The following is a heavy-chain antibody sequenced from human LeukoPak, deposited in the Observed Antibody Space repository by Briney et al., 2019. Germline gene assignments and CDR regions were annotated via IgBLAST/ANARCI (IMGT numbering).Heavy chain of an antibody. V-gene: IGHV4-34*01. CDR3: ARCGGRSRIAAAGRRVRGDRSWFDP. J-gene: IGHJ5*02. Sequence: SETLSLTCAVYGGSFSGYYWSWIRPPPGKGLEWIGEINHSGSTNYNPSLKSRVTISVDTSKNQFSLKLSSVTAADTAVYYCARCGGRSRIAAAGRRVRGDRSWFDPWGQGTLVTVSS. CDR1: GGSFSGYY. CDR2: INHSGST. D-gene: IGHD6-13*01.